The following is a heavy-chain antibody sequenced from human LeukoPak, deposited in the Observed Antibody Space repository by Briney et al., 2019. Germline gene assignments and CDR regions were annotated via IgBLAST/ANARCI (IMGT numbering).Heavy chain of an antibody. Sequence: SETLSLTCTVSGGSISSSSYCWGWIRQPPGKGLEWIGSIYYSGSTYYNPSLKSRVTISVDTSKNQFSLKLTSLTAADTAVYYCARREQWLVQGAFDIWGQGTMVAVSS. J-gene: IGHJ3*02. CDR2: IYYSGST. V-gene: IGHV4-39*01. CDR3: ARREQWLVQGAFDI. D-gene: IGHD6-19*01. CDR1: GGSISSSSYC.